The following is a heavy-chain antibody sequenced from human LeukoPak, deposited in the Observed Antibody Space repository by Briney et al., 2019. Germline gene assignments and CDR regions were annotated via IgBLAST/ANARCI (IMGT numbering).Heavy chain of an antibody. J-gene: IGHJ4*02. CDR1: GFTFSNYW. CDR3: VRDLILVDTPGDDFDY. CDR2: INVDGSVK. Sequence: GGSLRLSCAASGFTFSNYWMHCVRQVPGKGLVWVSRINVDGSVKSYADSVKGRFTISRDNAKNTVSLQMNSLRAADTAVYYCVRDLILVDTPGDDFDYWGQGALVTVSS. V-gene: IGHV3-74*01. D-gene: IGHD4-23*01.